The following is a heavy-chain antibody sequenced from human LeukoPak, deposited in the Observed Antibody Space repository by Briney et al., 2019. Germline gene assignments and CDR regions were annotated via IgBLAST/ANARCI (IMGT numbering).Heavy chain of an antibody. D-gene: IGHD3-10*01. V-gene: IGHV4-61*02. J-gene: IGHJ4*02. CDR2: IYTSGST. Sequence: SETLSLTCTVSGGSISSGSYYWSWIRQPAGKGLEWIGRIYTSGSTNYNPSLKSRVTISVDTSKNQFSLKLSSVTAADTAVYYCARLRPDQNYYGSGSYYRDTPDFDYWGQGTLVTVSS. CDR1: GGSISSGSYY. CDR3: ARLRPDQNYYGSGSYYRDTPDFDY.